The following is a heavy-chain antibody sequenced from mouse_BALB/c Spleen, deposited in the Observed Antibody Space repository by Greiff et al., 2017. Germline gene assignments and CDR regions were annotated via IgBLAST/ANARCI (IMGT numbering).Heavy chain of an antibody. V-gene: IGHV14-3*02. CDR1: GFNIKDTY. Sequence: EVKLMESGAELVKPGASVKLSCTASGFNIKDTYMHWVKQRPEQGLEWIGRIDPANGNTKYDPKFQGKATITADTSSNTAYLQLSSLTSEDTAVYYCARLAGTVVSYYFDDWGQGTTLTVSS. J-gene: IGHJ2*01. CDR2: IDPANGNT. CDR3: ARLAGTVVSYYFDD. D-gene: IGHD1-1*01.